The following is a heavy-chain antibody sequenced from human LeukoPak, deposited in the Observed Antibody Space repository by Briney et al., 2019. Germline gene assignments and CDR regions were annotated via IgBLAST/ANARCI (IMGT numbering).Heavy chain of an antibody. CDR2: VWYDGNNK. Sequence: GGSLRLSCAASEFTFSSYSMNWVRQAPGKGLEWVALVWYDGNNKYYADSVKGRFTISRDNSKNTLYLQLNSLRAEDTAVYYCARQHCSGGDCYFFDWGQGTLVTVSS. J-gene: IGHJ4*02. CDR1: EFTFSSYS. D-gene: IGHD2-15*01. CDR3: ARQHCSGGDCYFFD. V-gene: IGHV3-33*08.